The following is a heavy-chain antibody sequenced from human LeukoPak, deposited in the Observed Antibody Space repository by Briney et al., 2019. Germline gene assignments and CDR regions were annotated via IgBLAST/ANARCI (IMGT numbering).Heavy chain of an antibody. CDR1: GYSFNTFW. CDR2: IYPSDSET. Sequence: GESLKISCKGSGYSFNTFWIGWVRQTPETGLEWMGNIYPSDSETKYKPSFQGQVTMSVDKSINTAYLRLSSLKASDTAMYYCARLIYYGSGRTYFFDSWAREPRSPSPQ. D-gene: IGHD3-10*01. V-gene: IGHV5-51*01. CDR3: ARLIYYGSGRTYFFDS. J-gene: IGHJ4*02.